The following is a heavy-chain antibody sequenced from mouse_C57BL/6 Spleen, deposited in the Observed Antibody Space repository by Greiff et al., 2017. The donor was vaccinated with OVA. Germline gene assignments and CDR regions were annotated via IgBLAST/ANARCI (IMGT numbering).Heavy chain of an antibody. D-gene: IGHD2-4*01. J-gene: IGHJ3*01. CDR1: GYTFTSYW. CDR3: AIYYDYDPFAY. CDR2: IDPSDSET. Sequence: QVQLQQPGAELVRPGSSVKLSCKASGYTFTSYWMHWVKQRPIQGLEWIGNIDPSDSETHYNQKFKDKATLTVDKSSSTAYMQRSSLTSEDSAVYYCAIYYDYDPFAYWGQGTLVTVSA. V-gene: IGHV1-52*01.